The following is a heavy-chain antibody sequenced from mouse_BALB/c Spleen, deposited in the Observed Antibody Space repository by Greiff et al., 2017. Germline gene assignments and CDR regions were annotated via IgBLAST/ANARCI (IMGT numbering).Heavy chain of an antibody. V-gene: IGHV1S56*01. CDR3: ARRGHFYAMDY. Sequence: VQLQQSGPELVKPGASVKMSCKASGYTFTSYYIHWVKQRPGQGLEWIGWIYPGDGSTKYNEKFKGKTTLTADKSSSTAYMLLSSLTSEDSAIYFCARRGHFYAMDYWGQGTSVTVSS. CDR2: IYPGDGST. CDR1: GYTFTSYY. D-gene: IGHD3-3*01. J-gene: IGHJ4*01.